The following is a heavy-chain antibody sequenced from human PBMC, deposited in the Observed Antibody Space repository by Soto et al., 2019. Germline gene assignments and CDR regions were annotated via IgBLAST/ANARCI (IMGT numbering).Heavy chain of an antibody. CDR1: GYTFTGYY. J-gene: IGHJ3*02. CDR3: ARSPPYYDSWIGKPTPDAFDI. V-gene: IGHV1-2*02. CDR2: INPNSGGT. Sequence: ASVKVSCKASGYTFTGYYMHWVRQAPGQGLEWMGWINPNSGGTNYAQKFQGRVTMTRDTSISTAYMELSRLRSDDTAVYYCARSPPYYDSWIGKPTPDAFDIWGQGTMLTVSS. D-gene: IGHD3-3*01.